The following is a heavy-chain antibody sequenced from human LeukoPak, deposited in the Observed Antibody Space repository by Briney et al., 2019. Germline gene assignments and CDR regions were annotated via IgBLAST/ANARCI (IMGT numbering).Heavy chain of an antibody. D-gene: IGHD3-10*01. CDR3: ARDRPPYYYGSASTQSHYYCYGMDV. J-gene: IGHJ6*02. Sequence: GGSLRLSCAASGFTFSDYYMSWIRQAPGKGLEWVSYISSSGSTIYYADSVKGRFTISRDNAKNSLYLQMNSLRAEDTAVYYCARDRPPYYYGSASTQSHYYCYGMDVWGQGTTVTVSS. CDR1: GFTFSDYY. CDR2: ISSSGSTI. V-gene: IGHV3-11*01.